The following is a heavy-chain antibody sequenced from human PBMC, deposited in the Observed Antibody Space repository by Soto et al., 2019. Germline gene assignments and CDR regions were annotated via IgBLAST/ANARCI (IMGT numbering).Heavy chain of an antibody. CDR3: AGESGGATATLDYYYFYMDV. D-gene: IGHD5-12*01. CDR1: GDSFNDYY. V-gene: IGHV1-2*04. CDR2: INPNGGVT. Sequence: QVQLVQSGAEVRKPGASVTVSCRSSGDSFNDYYIHWVRQAPGQGFEWMGWINPNGGVTKFAQKFQGWVSMTRDTPIRTVYMQLSRLRSDDTAVYYCAGESGGATATLDYYYFYMDVWGTGTTVTVSS. J-gene: IGHJ6*03.